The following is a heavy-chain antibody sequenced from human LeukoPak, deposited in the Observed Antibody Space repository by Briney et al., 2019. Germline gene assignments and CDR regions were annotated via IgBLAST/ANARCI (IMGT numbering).Heavy chain of an antibody. CDR2: ISSSGDNI. J-gene: IGHJ3*01. V-gene: IGHV3-48*03. Sequence: PGGSLRLSCAASGFIFETYEMNWVRQAPGKGLEWVSYISSSGDNIYYADSVKGRFTISRDNAKNSLFLQMNSLRDEDTAVYYCARSYYYDSSGYPFWGQGTMVTVSS. D-gene: IGHD3-22*01. CDR3: ARSYYYDSSGYPF. CDR1: GFIFETYE.